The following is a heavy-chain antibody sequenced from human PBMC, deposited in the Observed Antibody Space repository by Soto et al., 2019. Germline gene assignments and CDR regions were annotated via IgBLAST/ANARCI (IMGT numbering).Heavy chain of an antibody. D-gene: IGHD4-4*01. CDR3: ASWDGYNKYFFG. Sequence: GSLRLSCAASGFTFSSYAMHWVRQAPGKGLEWVAVISYDGSNKYYVDSVKGRFTISRDNAKDSLYLQMNSLRAEDTAVYYCASWDGYNKYFFGWGQGTLVTVSS. CDR2: ISYDGSNK. CDR1: GFTFSSYA. J-gene: IGHJ4*02. V-gene: IGHV3-30-3*01.